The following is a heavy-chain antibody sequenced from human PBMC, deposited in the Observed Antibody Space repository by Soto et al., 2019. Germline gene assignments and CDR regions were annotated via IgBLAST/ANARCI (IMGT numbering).Heavy chain of an antibody. V-gene: IGHV1-46*01. D-gene: IGHD2-2*01. J-gene: IGHJ4*02. CDR1: GYTFTSYY. CDR3: ARDIVVVPAATEY. Sequence: ASVKVSCKASGYTFTSYYMHWLRQAPGQGLEWMGIINPSGGSTSYAQKFQGRVTMTRDTSTSTVYMELSRLRSEDTAVYYCARDIVVVPAATEYWGQGTMVTVSS. CDR2: INPSGGST.